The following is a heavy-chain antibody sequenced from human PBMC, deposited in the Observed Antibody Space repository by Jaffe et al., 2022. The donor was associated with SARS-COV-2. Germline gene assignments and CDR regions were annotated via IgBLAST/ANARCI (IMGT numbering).Heavy chain of an antibody. CDR1: GGSVSSSSYC. Sequence: QVQLQESGPGLVKPSETLSLTCTVSGGSVSSSSYCWGWFRQPPGKGLEWIGSIYHSGKTYHYPSLKSRVTISVDTSKNQFSLEMTSVTAADTGVYYCARQRYNDRRHCFDHWGQGALVTVSS. J-gene: IGHJ4*02. V-gene: IGHV4-39*01. CDR3: ARQRYNDRRHCFDH. CDR2: IYHSGKT. D-gene: IGHD1-20*01.